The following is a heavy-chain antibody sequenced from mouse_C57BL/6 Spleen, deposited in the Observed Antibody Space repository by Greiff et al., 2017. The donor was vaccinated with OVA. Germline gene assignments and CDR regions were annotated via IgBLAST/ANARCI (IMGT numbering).Heavy chain of an antibody. Sequence: VQLQQSGAELARPGASVKMSCKASGYTFTSYTMHWVKQRPGQGLEWIGYINPSSGYTKYNQKFKDKATLTADKSYSTAYMQLSSLTSEDSAVYYCAIYGYGGLSYWYFDVWGTGTTVTVSS. V-gene: IGHV1-4*01. CDR2: INPSSGYT. CDR1: GYTFTSYT. J-gene: IGHJ1*03. CDR3: AIYGYGGLSYWYFDV. D-gene: IGHD2-2*01.